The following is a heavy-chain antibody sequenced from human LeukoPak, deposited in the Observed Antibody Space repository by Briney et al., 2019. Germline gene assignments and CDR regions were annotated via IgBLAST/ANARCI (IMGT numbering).Heavy chain of an antibody. CDR2: ISSSSSYI. CDR1: GFTFSSYS. J-gene: IGHJ4*02. Sequence: GGSLRLSCAASGFTFSSYSMNWVRQAPGKGLEWVSSISSSSSYIYYADSVKGRFTISRDNAKNSLYLQMNSLRAEDTAVYYCARVSTVTRLGFDYWGQETLVTVSS. CDR3: ARVSTVTRLGFDY. D-gene: IGHD4-17*01. V-gene: IGHV3-21*01.